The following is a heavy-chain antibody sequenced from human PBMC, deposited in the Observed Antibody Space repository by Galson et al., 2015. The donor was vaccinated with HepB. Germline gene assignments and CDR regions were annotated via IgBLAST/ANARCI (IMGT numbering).Heavy chain of an antibody. Sequence: CAISGDSVSSKSAAWNWIRQSPSRGLEWLGRTYYRSKWSNDYAVSVKSRISINADTSKNQFSLQLKSVTLEDTAVYYCSGGGEGYCRTTSCAFDYWAQGTLVTVSS. CDR1: GDSVSSKSAA. D-gene: IGHD2-2*01. J-gene: IGHJ4*02. CDR3: SGGGEGYCRTTSCAFDY. V-gene: IGHV6-1*01. CDR2: TYYRSKWSN.